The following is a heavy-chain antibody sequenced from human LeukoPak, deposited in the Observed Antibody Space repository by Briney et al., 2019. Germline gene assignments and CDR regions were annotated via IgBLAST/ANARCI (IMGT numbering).Heavy chain of an antibody. CDR2: IIPILGIA. J-gene: IGHJ3*02. CDR1: GGTFSSYA. Sequence: GASVKVSCKASGGTFSSYAISWVRQAPGQGLEWMGRIIPILGIANYAQKFQGRVTITADKSTSTAYMELSSLRSEDTAVYYCARLYPSDYCSGGSCYSDVYAFDIWGQGTMVTVSS. D-gene: IGHD2-15*01. CDR3: ARLYPSDYCSGGSCYSDVYAFDI. V-gene: IGHV1-69*04.